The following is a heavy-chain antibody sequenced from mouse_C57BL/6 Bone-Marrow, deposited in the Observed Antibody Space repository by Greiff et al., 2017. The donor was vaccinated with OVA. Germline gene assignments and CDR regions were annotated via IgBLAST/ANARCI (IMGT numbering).Heavy chain of an antibody. D-gene: IGHD2-4*01. V-gene: IGHV1-69*01. CDR2: IDPSDSYT. CDR1: GYTFTSYW. J-gene: IGHJ3*01. Sequence: VQLKESGAELVMPGASVKLSCKASGYTFTSYWMHWVKQRPGQGLEWIGEIDPSDSYTNYNQKFKGKSTLTVDKSSSTAYMQLSSLTSEDSAVYYCAREDYYDYDWFAYWGQGTLVTVSA. CDR3: AREDYYDYDWFAY.